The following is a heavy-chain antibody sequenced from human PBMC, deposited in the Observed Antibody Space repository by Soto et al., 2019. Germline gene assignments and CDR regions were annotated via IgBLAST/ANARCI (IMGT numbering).Heavy chain of an antibody. CDR2: MNPNSGNT. V-gene: IGHV1-8*01. D-gene: IGHD3-10*01. J-gene: IGHJ4*02. CDR1: EYTFTGYD. Sequence: GASVKVSCKASEYTFTGYDISCVRQATGQGLEWMGWMNPNSGNTGYAQKFQGRVTMTRNTSISTAYMELSSLRSEDTAVYYCARAHKSGSYYKGPGYWGQGTLVTVSS. CDR3: ARAHKSGSYYKGPGY.